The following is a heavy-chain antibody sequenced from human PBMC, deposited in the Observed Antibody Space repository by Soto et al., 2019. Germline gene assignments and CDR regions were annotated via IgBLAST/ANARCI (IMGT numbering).Heavy chain of an antibody. CDR3: ARDDRPIVVVPAATRLYYYGMDV. V-gene: IGHV5-10-1*01. J-gene: IGHJ6*02. CDR2: IDPSDSYT. Sequence: PGESLKISCKGSGYSFTSYWISWVRQMPGKGLEWMGRIDPSDSYTNYSPSFQGHVTISADKSISTAYLQWSSLKASDTAMYYCARDDRPIVVVPAATRLYYYGMDVWGQGTTVTAP. D-gene: IGHD2-2*01. CDR1: GYSFTSYW.